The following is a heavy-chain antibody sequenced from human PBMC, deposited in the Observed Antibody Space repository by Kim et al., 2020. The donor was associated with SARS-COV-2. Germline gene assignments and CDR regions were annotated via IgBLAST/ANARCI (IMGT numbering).Heavy chain of an antibody. CDR1: GYTFTSYA. CDR3: AREGGYSSGWSLYYYYGMDV. CDR2: INAGNGNT. Sequence: ASVKVSCKASGYTFTSYAMHWVRQAPGQRLEWMGWINAGNGNTKYSQKFQGRVTITRDTSASTAYMELSSLRSEDTAVYYCAREGGYSSGWSLYYYYGMDVWGQGTTVTVSS. J-gene: IGHJ6*02. D-gene: IGHD6-19*01. V-gene: IGHV1-3*01.